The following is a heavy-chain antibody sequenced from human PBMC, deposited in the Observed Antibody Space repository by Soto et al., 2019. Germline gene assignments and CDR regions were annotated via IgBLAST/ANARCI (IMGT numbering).Heavy chain of an antibody. V-gene: IGHV6-1*01. CDR3: ERGKYSGFDV. CDR2: TYYRSKWYN. J-gene: IGHJ3*01. CDR1: WASFSGNGVA. D-gene: IGHD2-15*01. Sequence: SQALSVTNAISWASFSGNGVACNCIRQSPSRGLEWLGRTYYRSKWYNDYAVSVKSRITVNPDTSKNQFSLQLSSVTPEDTAVYYCERGKYSGFDVWGQGTMVTVSS.